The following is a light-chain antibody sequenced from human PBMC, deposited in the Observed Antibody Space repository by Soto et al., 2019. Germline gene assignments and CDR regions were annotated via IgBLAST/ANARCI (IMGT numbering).Light chain of an antibody. V-gene: IGKV3-15*01. CDR2: GAS. Sequence: EIVMTQSPATLSVSPGERATLSCRASQSVSSNLAWYQQKPGQAPRLLIYGASHRATGIPARFSGGGSGTEFTFTISSLQSEDFAVYYCQQYNNWPYTFGQGTKLEIK. CDR3: QQYNNWPYT. J-gene: IGKJ2*01. CDR1: QSVSSN.